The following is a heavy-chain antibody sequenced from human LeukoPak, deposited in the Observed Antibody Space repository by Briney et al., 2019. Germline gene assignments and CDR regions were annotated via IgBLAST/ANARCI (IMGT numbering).Heavy chain of an antibody. CDR2: INHSGST. CDR3: ARGLYDFWSGYPSRYFDY. J-gene: IGHJ4*02. V-gene: IGHV4-34*01. CDR1: GFTFSSYA. D-gene: IGHD3-3*01. Sequence: AGGSLRLSCAASGFTFSSYAMSWIRQPPGKGLEWIGEINHSGSTNYNPSLKSRVTISVDTSKNQFSLKLSSVTAADTAVYYCARGLYDFWSGYPSRYFDYWGQGTLVTVSS.